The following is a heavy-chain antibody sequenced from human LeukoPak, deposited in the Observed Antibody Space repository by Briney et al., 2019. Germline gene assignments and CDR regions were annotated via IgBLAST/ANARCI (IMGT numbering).Heavy chain of an antibody. CDR3: ATDNGGTMALDY. Sequence: GASVKVPCKVSGYTLTELSMHWVRQAPGKGLEWMGGFDPEDGETIYAQKFQGRVTMTEDTSTDTAYMELSSLRSEDTAVYYCATDNGGTMALDYWGQGTLVTASS. J-gene: IGHJ4*02. V-gene: IGHV1-24*01. CDR2: FDPEDGET. CDR1: GYTLTELS. D-gene: IGHD3-10*01.